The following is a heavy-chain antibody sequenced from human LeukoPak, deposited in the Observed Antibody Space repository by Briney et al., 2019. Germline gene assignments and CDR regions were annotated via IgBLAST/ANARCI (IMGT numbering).Heavy chain of an antibody. D-gene: IGHD5-18*01. CDR1: GFTFSSYA. J-gene: IGHJ4*02. CDR3: VKGWIQAVGNFC. V-gene: IGHV3-64D*06. Sequence: GGSLRLSCAASGFTFSSYAVTWVRQSPGKGPEYVSAISTTGGSTYYADSVKGRFTISRDNSKNTLYLQMSSLTAEDTAVYYCVKGWIQAVGNFCWGQGTLVTVSS. CDR2: ISTTGGST.